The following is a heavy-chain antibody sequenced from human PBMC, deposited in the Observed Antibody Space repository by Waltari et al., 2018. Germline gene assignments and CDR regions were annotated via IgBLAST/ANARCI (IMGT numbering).Heavy chain of an antibody. CDR1: GYTFTGYY. CDR3: ARDKFGSNWNYVL. CDR2: INPNSGGT. J-gene: IGHJ4*02. Sequence: QVQLVQSGAEVKKPGASVKVSCKASGYTFTGYYMHWVRQAPGQGLEWMGWINPNSGGTNDAQKFQGRVTMTRETSISTAYMELSRLRSDDTAVYYCARDKFGSNWNYVLWGQGTLVTVSS. D-gene: IGHD1-7*01. V-gene: IGHV1-2*02.